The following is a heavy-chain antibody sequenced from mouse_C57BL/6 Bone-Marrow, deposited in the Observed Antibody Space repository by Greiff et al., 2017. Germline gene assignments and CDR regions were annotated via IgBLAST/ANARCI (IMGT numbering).Heavy chain of an antibody. J-gene: IGHJ4*01. CDR3: ARDPIYYYGSSPYAMDY. Sequence: VQLQESGAELARPGASVKMSCKASGYTFTSYTMHWVKQRPGQGLEWIGYINPSSGYTKYNQKFKDKATLTADKSSSTAYMQLSSLTSEDSAVYYCARDPIYYYGSSPYAMDYWGQGTSVTASS. CDR1: GYTFTSYT. CDR2: INPSSGYT. V-gene: IGHV1-4*01. D-gene: IGHD1-1*01.